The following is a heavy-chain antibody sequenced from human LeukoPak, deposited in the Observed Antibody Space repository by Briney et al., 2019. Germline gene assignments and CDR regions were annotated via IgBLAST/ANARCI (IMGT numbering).Heavy chain of an antibody. J-gene: IGHJ3*02. CDR2: INHSGST. V-gene: IGHV4-34*01. Sequence: SGTLSLTCAVYGGSFSGYYWSWIRQPPGKGLEWIGEINHSGSTNYNPSLKSRVTISVDTSKNQFSLKLSSVTAADTAVYYCAKLKRDGYNIGIWGQGTMVTVSS. CDR1: GGSFSGYY. CDR3: AKLKRDGYNIGI. D-gene: IGHD5-24*01.